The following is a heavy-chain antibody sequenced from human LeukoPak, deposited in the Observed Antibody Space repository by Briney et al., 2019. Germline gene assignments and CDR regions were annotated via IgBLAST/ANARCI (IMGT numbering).Heavy chain of an antibody. CDR3: AKGPEAVGIWWFDA. J-gene: IGHJ5*02. CDR1: GFTFRSYW. V-gene: IGHV3-23*01. CDR2: ISNRGDRT. Sequence: PGGSLRLSCAASGFTFRSYWMHWVRQAPGKGLEWVCSISNRGDRTYYAASVRGRLTISRDNSKNTLFLEMNSLRAEDTAVYYCAKGPEAVGIWWFDAWGQGTLVTVSA. D-gene: IGHD6-13*01.